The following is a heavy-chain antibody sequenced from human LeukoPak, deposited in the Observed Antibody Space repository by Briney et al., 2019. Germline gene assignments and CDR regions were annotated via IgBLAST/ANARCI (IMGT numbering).Heavy chain of an antibody. D-gene: IGHD3-3*01. V-gene: IGHV3-23*01. J-gene: IGHJ6*02. CDR1: GFTFSTYA. Sequence: GGSLRLSCAASGFTFSTYAMSWVRQAPGKGLEWVSAISGSGAKTYYADSVKGRLTISRDNSKNTVYLQMNSLRAEDTTVYYCAKDFQRSGFLRDYYDYGMDVWGQGTTVTVSS. CDR3: AKDFQRSGFLRDYYDYGMDV. CDR2: ISGSGAKT.